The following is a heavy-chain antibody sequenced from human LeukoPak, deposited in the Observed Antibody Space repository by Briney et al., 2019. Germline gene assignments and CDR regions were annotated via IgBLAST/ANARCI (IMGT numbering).Heavy chain of an antibody. J-gene: IGHJ4*02. Sequence: GGSLRLSCAASGFTFSSYSMNWVRQAPGKGLEWVSSISSSSSYIYYADSVKGRFTISRDNAKNSLYLQMNSLRAVDTAVYYCARDPASVSEDLDYWGQGTLVTVSS. CDR3: ARDPASVSEDLDY. CDR2: ISSSSSYI. V-gene: IGHV3-21*01. D-gene: IGHD2-8*01. CDR1: GFTFSSYS.